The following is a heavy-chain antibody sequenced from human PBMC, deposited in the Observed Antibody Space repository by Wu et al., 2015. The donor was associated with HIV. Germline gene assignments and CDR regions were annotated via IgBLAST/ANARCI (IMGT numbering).Heavy chain of an antibody. J-gene: IGHJ6*03. D-gene: IGHD1-7*01. Sequence: QVQLLQSGAEVKNPGSSVRVSCKASGATFTSYALSWVRQAPGQGLEWMGRLIPMYGTANYAQKFQGRVTITADESTSTAYMELRSLRSDDTAVYYCARDRWNSSPYYMDVWGKGTTVTVSS. CDR1: GATFTSYA. CDR2: LIPMYGTA. CDR3: ARDRWNSSPYYMDV. V-gene: IGHV1-69*13.